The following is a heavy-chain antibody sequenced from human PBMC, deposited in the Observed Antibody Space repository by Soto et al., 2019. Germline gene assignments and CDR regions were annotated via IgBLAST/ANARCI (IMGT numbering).Heavy chain of an antibody. J-gene: IGHJ5*02. V-gene: IGHV4-4*07. CDR3: ARSAIPTAGWSAP. D-gene: IGHD2-21*02. Sequence: PSETLSLTCSLSTGTLSTFYWNWIRQPAGGKGLEWIWRIYASGSANYNPSLKSRVTMSVDTSKNQVSLKMNSVTAADTAMYFCARSAIPTAGWSAPWGKGTLVTVSS. CDR2: IYASGSA. CDR1: TGTLSTFY.